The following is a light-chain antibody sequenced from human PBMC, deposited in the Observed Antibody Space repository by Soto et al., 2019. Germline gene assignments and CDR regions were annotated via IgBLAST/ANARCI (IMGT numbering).Light chain of an antibody. V-gene: IGKV3-15*01. CDR1: QSVSSN. CDR3: QQYNNWPLWT. Sequence: EIVMTQSPATLSVSPGGRATLSGRASQSVSSNLAWYQQKPGQAPRLLIYGASTRATGIPARFSGSGSGTEFTLTISSLQSEDFAVYYCQQYNNWPLWTFGQGTKVDIK. J-gene: IGKJ1*01. CDR2: GAS.